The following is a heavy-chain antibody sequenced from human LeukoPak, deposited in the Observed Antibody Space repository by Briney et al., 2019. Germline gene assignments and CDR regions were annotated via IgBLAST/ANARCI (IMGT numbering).Heavy chain of an antibody. D-gene: IGHD2-2*01. V-gene: IGHV3-48*03. Sequence: GGSLRLSCAASGFTFSSYEMNWVRQAPCKALEWVSYISSSGSTIYYADSVKGRFTISRDNAKNSLYLQMNSLRAEDTAVYYCSLYCSSTSCSDYWGQGTLVTVSS. CDR3: SLYCSSTSCSDY. CDR1: GFTFSSYE. J-gene: IGHJ4*02. CDR2: ISSSGSTI.